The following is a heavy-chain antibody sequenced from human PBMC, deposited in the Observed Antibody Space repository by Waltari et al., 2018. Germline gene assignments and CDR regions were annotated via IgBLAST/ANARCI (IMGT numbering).Heavy chain of an antibody. V-gene: IGHV4-34*02. CDR3: ARERSRDFDWLPNVLDV. CDR1: GGSFSGHF. J-gene: IGHJ3*01. D-gene: IGHD3-9*01. CDR2: IDHRGST. Sequence: QVQLQQGGAGLLKPSETLSLTCTVHGGSFSGHFWTWIRPAPGKGLEWLGEIDHRGSTHYSPSFRSRVTISVDTSKNQFSLQLNSVTAADTALYYCARERSRDFDWLPNVLDVWGLGTLVTVSS.